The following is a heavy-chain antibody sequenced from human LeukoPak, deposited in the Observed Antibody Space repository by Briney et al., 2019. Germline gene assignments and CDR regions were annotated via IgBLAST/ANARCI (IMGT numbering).Heavy chain of an antibody. J-gene: IGHJ5*02. CDR2: IYPGDSDT. D-gene: IGHD3-22*01. CDR3: ASAHYYDSSWFDP. CDR1: GYSFTSYW. V-gene: IGHV5-51*01. Sequence: GESLKISCKGSGYSFTSYWIGLVRQMPGKGVEGVGIIYPGDSDTRYSPSFQGQVTISADKSISTAYLQWSSLKASDTAMYYCASAHYYDSSWFDPWGQGTLVTVSS.